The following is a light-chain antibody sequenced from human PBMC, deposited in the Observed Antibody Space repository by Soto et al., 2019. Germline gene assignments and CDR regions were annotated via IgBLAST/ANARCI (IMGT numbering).Light chain of an antibody. J-gene: IGKJ1*01. CDR2: DAS. Sequence: DIPMTQSPPALSASFRDRVTITCRASQTISTWLAWYQQKPGKAPKLLISDASSLESGVPSRFSGSGSGTEFTLTISSLQPDDFATYYCQQYNSYSWTFGQGTKVDIK. CDR1: QTISTW. CDR3: QQYNSYSWT. V-gene: IGKV1-5*01.